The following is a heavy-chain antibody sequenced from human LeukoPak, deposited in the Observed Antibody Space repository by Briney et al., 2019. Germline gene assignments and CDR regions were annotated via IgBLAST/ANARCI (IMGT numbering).Heavy chain of an antibody. J-gene: IGHJ4*02. CDR1: GFTLNSYA. Sequence: GGSLRLSRAASGFTLNSYAMSWVRQAPVKGLEWVSAISGSGGSTYYADSVKDRFTISRDNSKNTLYLQMNSLGAEDTAVYYCAKAMIDMYYFDYWGQGTLVTVSS. V-gene: IGHV3-23*01. CDR3: AKAMIDMYYFDY. CDR2: ISGSGGST. D-gene: IGHD3-22*01.